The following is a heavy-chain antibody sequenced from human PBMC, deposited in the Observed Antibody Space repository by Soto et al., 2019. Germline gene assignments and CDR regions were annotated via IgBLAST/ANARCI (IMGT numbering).Heavy chain of an antibody. V-gene: IGHV5-10-1*01. CDR1: GYSYIDYC. CDR2: IDPSDSYT. CDR3: ASSPRGYCSSTSCRELGNYYGMDV. Sequence: GESLKSSCKGCGYSYIDYCMGWVRQVPGKGLEWMGRIDPSDSYTNYSPSFQGHVTISADKSISTAYLQWSSLKASDTAMYYCASSPRGYCSSTSCRELGNYYGMDVWGQGTTVTVSS. D-gene: IGHD2-2*01. J-gene: IGHJ6*02.